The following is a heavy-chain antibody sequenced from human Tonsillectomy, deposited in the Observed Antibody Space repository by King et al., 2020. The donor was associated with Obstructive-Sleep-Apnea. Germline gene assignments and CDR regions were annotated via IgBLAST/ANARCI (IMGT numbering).Heavy chain of an antibody. CDR2: IKEDGSEK. V-gene: IGHV3-7*03. CDR3: AGGTYYYDSSEDY. J-gene: IGHJ4*02. D-gene: IGHD3-22*01. CDR1: GFTFSSYW. Sequence: VQLVESGGGLVQPGGSLRLSCAASGFTFSSYWMSWVRQAPGKGLEWVANIKEDGSEKYYVDSVKGRFTISRDNAKNSLYLQMNSLRTEDTAVYYCAGGTYYYDSSEDYWGQGTLVTVSS.